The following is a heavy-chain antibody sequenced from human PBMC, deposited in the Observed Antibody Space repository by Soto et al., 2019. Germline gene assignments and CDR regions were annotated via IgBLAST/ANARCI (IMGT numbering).Heavy chain of an antibody. CDR1: GYTFTSYG. D-gene: IGHD1-26*01. CDR3: ARDFGVGATTVDAFDI. V-gene: IGHV1-18*04. J-gene: IGHJ3*02. Sequence: QVQLVQSGAEVKKPGASVKVSCKASGYTFTSYGISWVRQAPGQGLEWMGWISAYNGNTNYAQKLQGRVTMTTDTSTSTAYRELRSLRSDDTAVYYCARDFGVGATTVDAFDIWGQGTMVTVSS. CDR2: ISAYNGNT.